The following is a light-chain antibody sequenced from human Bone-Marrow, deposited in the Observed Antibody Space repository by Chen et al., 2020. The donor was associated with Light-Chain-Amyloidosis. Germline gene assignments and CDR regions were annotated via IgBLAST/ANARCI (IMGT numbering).Light chain of an antibody. Sequence: SYELTQPPSVSVSPEKTARTTRSGDDLPTKYAYWYQQKPGQAPLLGIHKDTERPSGISERFSGASSGTTATLTISGVQAEDEADYHCQSADSSGTYEVIFGGGNKLTVL. CDR2: KDT. V-gene: IGLV3-25*03. CDR3: QSADSSGTYEVI. J-gene: IGLJ2*01. CDR1: DLPTKY.